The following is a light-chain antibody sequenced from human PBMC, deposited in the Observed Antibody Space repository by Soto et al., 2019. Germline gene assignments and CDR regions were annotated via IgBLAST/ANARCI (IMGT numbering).Light chain of an antibody. CDR1: QSVRSSF. CDR3: XXXXXXXX. CDR2: GAS. V-gene: IGKV3-20*01. Sequence: EIVLTQSPGTLSLSPGEGATLSCRASQSVRSSFLAWYQQKPGQAPSLLIYGASSRATGIPDRFSGGGSGTDFXFTISRLEPXXXXXXXXXXXXXXXXFGXXTKVEIK. J-gene: IGKJ4*01.